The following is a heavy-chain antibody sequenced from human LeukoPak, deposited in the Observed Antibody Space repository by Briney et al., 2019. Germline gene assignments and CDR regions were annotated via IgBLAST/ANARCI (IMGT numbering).Heavy chain of an antibody. CDR1: GFTFSSYA. J-gene: IGHJ4*02. V-gene: IGHV3-23*01. CDR3: AKDVLRFLEWLGPPFDY. D-gene: IGHD3-3*01. Sequence: GGSLRPSCAASGFTFSSYAMSWVRQAPGKGLEWVSGISGSGGSTYYADSVKGRFTISRDNSKNTLYLQMNSLRAEDTAVYYCAKDVLRFLEWLGPPFDYWGQGTLVTVSS. CDR2: ISGSGGST.